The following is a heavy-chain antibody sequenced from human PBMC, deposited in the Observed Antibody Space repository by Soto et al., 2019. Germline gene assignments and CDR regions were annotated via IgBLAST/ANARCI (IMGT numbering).Heavy chain of an antibody. Sequence: GGSLRLSCAASGFTFSSYAMSWVRQAPGKGLEYVSAISGNGGSTYYADSVKGRFTISRDNSKNTLYLQMGSLRAEDMAVYYCARETTLGIAASLFDYWGQGTLVTVSS. CDR2: ISGNGGST. D-gene: IGHD6-6*01. CDR3: ARETTLGIAASLFDY. V-gene: IGHV3-64*02. J-gene: IGHJ4*02. CDR1: GFTFSSYA.